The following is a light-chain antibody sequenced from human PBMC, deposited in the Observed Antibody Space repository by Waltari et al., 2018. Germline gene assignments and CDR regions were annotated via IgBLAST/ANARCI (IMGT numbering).Light chain of an antibody. CDR1: PSVGRA. V-gene: IGKV3-20*01. CDR2: DAS. Sequence: SCRPSPSVGRALAWYQQKRCQAPRLLSYDASSRATGISDKFSGSGSGTDFSLTISRVEPEDFAVYFCQMYVRLPVTFGQGTKVEVK. J-gene: IGKJ1*01. CDR3: QMYVRLPVT.